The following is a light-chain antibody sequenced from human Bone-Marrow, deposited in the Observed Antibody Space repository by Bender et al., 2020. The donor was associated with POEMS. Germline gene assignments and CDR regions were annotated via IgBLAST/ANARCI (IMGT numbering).Light chain of an antibody. V-gene: IGLV1-40*01. CDR1: RSNTGSGYD. CDR2: GYN. CDR3: QSYDNSLGGWV. J-gene: IGLJ3*02. Sequence: QSVLTQPPSVSAAPGQKVTISCSGSRSNTGSGYDINWYQHLPGTAPKLLIYGYNNRPSGVPDRFSGSKSGTSASLAITGLQAEDEGDYYCQSYDNSLGGWVFGGGTKLTVL.